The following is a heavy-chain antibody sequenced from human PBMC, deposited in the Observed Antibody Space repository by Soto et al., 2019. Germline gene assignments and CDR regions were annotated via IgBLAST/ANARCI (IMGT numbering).Heavy chain of an antibody. CDR2: IYWDDDK. J-gene: IGHJ5*02. Sequence: QITLKESGPTLVKPTQTLTLTCTFSGFSLTTRGVGVGWIRQAPGKALECLALIYWDDDKRYSPSLQSRLSITNDTSKNHVVLTMTNVDPVDTATYYCAHIPNYYQYDWLDPWGQGTLVSVSS. CDR1: GFSLTTRGVG. V-gene: IGHV2-5*02. CDR3: AHIPNYYQYDWLDP. D-gene: IGHD3-16*01.